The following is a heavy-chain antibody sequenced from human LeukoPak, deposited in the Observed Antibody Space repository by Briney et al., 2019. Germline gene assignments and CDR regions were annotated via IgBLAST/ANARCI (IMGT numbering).Heavy chain of an antibody. CDR2: ISAYNGNT. Sequence: ASVKVSCKASGYTFTSYGISWVRQAPGQGLEWMGWISAYNGNTNYAQKLQGRVTMTTDTSTSTAYMELRSLRSDDTAVYYCATLRTYCSTTSRYSWFDPWGQGTLVTVSS. CDR3: ATLRTYCSTTSRYSWFDP. V-gene: IGHV1-18*01. J-gene: IGHJ5*02. CDR1: GYTFTSYG. D-gene: IGHD2-2*02.